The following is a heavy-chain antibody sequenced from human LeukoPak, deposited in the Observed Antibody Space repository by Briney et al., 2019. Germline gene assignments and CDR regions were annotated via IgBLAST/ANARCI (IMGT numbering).Heavy chain of an antibody. CDR2: IRSTGDST. CDR1: GFTFSNFA. D-gene: IGHD3-10*01. V-gene: IGHV3-64*01. CDR3: VKDRVDGSGSQFDS. Sequence: GGSLRLSCAASGFTFSNFAIHWVRQAPGKGLEFVSGIRSTGDSTYYANSAKGRFTISRDNAKNSLYLQMNSLRAEDTAVYYCVKDRVDGSGSQFDSWGQGSLVIVSS. J-gene: IGHJ4*02.